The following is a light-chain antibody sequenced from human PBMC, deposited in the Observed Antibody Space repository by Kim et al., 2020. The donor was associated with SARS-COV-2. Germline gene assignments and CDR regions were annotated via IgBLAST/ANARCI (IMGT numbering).Light chain of an antibody. CDR2: GVF. Sequence: LSPGERATLSCRASQRDTNNYLAWYQQKPGQAPRILIYGVFSRATGIPDRFSGSGSGTDFTLTVTRLEPEDFAVYYCQQYVTSPFTFGQGTKLEI. J-gene: IGKJ2*01. CDR1: QRDTNNY. CDR3: QQYVTSPFT. V-gene: IGKV3-20*01.